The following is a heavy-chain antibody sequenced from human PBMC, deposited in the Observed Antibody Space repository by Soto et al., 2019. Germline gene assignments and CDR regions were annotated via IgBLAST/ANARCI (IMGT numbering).Heavy chain of an antibody. CDR2: ISAYNGNT. Sequence: ASVKVSCKASGYTFTSYAMHWVRQAPGQRLEWMGWISAYNGNTNYAQKLQGRVTMTTDTSTSTAYMELRSLRSDDTAVYYCARDYLVSYYDSSGYYPFDYWGQG. CDR1: GYTFTSYA. CDR3: ARDYLVSYYDSSGYYPFDY. D-gene: IGHD3-22*01. V-gene: IGHV1-18*01. J-gene: IGHJ4*02.